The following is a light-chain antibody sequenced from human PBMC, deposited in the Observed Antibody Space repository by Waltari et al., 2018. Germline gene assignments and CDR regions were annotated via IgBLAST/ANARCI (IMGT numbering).Light chain of an antibody. CDR2: LAS. V-gene: IGKV2-28*01. Sequence: DIVVTQSPLSLPVTPGESASISCRSSQSLLHNNGYNYLDWYLQKPGQSPQLLISLASYRASGVPDRFSGRGSGTDFTLKITAVEAEDVGTYFCMQAHQSPWTFGQGTKVEI. J-gene: IGKJ1*01. CDR3: MQAHQSPWT. CDR1: QSLLHNNGYNY.